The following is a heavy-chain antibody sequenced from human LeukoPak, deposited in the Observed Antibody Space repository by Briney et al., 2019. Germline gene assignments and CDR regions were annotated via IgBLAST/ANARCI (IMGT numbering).Heavy chain of an antibody. CDR1: GFTFSDYY. CDR3: AKPRGYSDN. J-gene: IGHJ4*02. V-gene: IGHV3-30*02. D-gene: IGHD5-12*01. CDR2: IRYDGSNK. Sequence: GGSLRLSCAASGFTFSDYYMSWIRQAPGKGLEWVAFIRYDGSNKYYADSVKGRFTISRDNSKNTLYLQMNSLRAEDTAVYYCAKPRGYSDNWGQGTLVTVSS.